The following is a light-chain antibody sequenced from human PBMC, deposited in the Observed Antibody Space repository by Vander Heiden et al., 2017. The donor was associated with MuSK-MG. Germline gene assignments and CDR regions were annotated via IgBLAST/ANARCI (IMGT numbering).Light chain of an antibody. J-gene: IGLJ3*02. V-gene: IGLV2-14*01. CDR1: SSDVGGYNS. Sequence: QSALTQPASVSGSPGPSITISCTGTSSDVGGYNSVSWSHPPPGKAPKLMSYEVSNRPSGVPYRFSGSKSGNTASLAINGLHAEEEADYYCNSWTSRSSDWVFGGGTKLTVL. CDR2: EVS. CDR3: NSWTSRSSDWV.